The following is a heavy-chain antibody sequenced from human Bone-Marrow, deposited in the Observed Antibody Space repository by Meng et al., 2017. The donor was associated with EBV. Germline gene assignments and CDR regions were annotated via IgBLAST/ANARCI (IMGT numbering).Heavy chain of an antibody. CDR3: ARMLGYCSGGSCSQPY. D-gene: IGHD2-15*01. V-gene: IGHV4-34*01. Sequence: QVQLQQWGAGLLKPSETLSLTCAVYGGSFSGYYWSWIRQPPGKGLEWIGEINHSGSTNYNPSLKSRVTISVDTSKNQFPLKLSSVTAADTAVYYCARMLGYCSGGSCSQPYWGQGTLVTVSS. CDR1: GGSFSGYY. J-gene: IGHJ4*02. CDR2: INHSGST.